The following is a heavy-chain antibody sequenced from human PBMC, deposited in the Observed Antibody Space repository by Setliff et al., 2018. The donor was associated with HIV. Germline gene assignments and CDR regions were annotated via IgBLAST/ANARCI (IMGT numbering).Heavy chain of an antibody. V-gene: IGHV4-39*01. CDR1: GGSISSSSYY. J-gene: IGHJ4*02. D-gene: IGHD3-10*01. CDR3: AISYYYGSGIPGYYFDY. CDR2: IYYSGST. Sequence: SETLSLTCNVSGGSISSSSYYWGWIRQPPGKGLERIGSIYYSGSTYYNPPLKSRVTISVDASKNQFSLKLSSVTAADTAVYYCAISYYYGSGIPGYYFDYWGQGTLVTVLL.